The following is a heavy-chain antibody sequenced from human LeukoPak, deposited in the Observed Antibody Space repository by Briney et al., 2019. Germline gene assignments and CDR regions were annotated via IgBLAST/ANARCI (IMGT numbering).Heavy chain of an antibody. CDR1: GYTFTSYD. V-gene: IGHV1-8*01. Sequence: ASVKVSCKASGYTFTSYDINWVGQDTGQGLEWMGWMNPNSGNTGYAQKFQGRVTMTRNTSISTAYMELSSLRSEDTAVYYCYLPGAYEGAGWFGRWGQGTLVTVSS. D-gene: IGHD2-2*01. CDR2: MNPNSGNT. J-gene: IGHJ5*02. CDR3: YLPGAYEGAGWFGR.